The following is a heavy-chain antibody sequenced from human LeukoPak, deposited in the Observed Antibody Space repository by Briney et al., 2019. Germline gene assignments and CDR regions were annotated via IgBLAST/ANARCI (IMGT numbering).Heavy chain of an antibody. J-gene: IGHJ5*02. CDR3: ARDRYYYDSSSNWFDP. V-gene: IGHV4-4*07. Sequence: SETLSLTCTVSGVSISSYYRSWIRQSAGKGLECIRRIHTSGSTNYNPSLKSRVTMSVDTSKNQFSLKLSSVTAADTAVYYCARDRYYYDSSSNWFDPWGQGTLVTVSS. CDR2: IHTSGST. CDR1: GVSISSYY. D-gene: IGHD3-22*01.